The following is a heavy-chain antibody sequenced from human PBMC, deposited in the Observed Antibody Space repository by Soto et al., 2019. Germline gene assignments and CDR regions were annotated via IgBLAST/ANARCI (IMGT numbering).Heavy chain of an antibody. CDR2: INPSGGST. V-gene: IGHV1-46*01. D-gene: IGHD4-17*01. Sequence: ASVKVSCKASGYTFTSYYMHWVRHAPGQGLEWMGIINPSGGSTSYAQKFQGRVTMTRDTSTSTVYMELSSLRSEDTAVYYCARASPTTVTPDYWGQGTLVTVSS. CDR1: GYTFTSYY. CDR3: ARASPTTVTPDY. J-gene: IGHJ4*02.